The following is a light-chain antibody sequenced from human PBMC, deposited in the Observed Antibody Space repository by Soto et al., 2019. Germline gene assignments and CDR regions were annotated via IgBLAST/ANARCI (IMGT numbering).Light chain of an antibody. J-gene: IGLJ1*01. CDR1: NSDVGGYNY. CDR3: SSYTSISTLYV. V-gene: IGLV2-14*01. CDR2: EVS. Sequence: QSALTQPASVSWSPGQSITISCTGTNSDVGGYNYVSWYQQHPGKAPELMIYEVSHRPSGVSNRFPGSKSDNTASLTISGLQAEDEADYYCSSYTSISTLYVFGTGTKVTVL.